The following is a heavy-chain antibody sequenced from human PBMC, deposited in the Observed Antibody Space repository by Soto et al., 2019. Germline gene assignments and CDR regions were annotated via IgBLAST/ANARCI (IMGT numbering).Heavy chain of an antibody. CDR3: ARDLRYCSGGICLLLGDY. CDR1: GGSISSSY. J-gene: IGHJ4*02. D-gene: IGHD2-15*01. Sequence: QVQLQESGPGLVRPSETLSLTCTVSGGSISSSYWSWIRQPAGKGLEWIGRTHASGTTNFNPSLKGRVTMSVDTSKNQFSLKLSSVTAADTAVYYCARDLRYCSGGICLLLGDYWGQGTLVTVSS. V-gene: IGHV4-4*07. CDR2: THASGTT.